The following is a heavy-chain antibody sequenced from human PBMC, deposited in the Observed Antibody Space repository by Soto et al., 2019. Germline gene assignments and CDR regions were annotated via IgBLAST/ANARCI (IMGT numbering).Heavy chain of an antibody. V-gene: IGHV3-48*03. D-gene: IGHD2-21*01. J-gene: IGHJ4*02. Sequence: EVQMVESGGGLVQPGGSLRLSCEVSGLTFSKFEMTWVRQAPGQGLEWVSSISSDGATIYYADSVKGRFTISRDNDKNLLYLQMNSLKGEDTAPYYCVRVGIVARPYWGQGTPVTVSS. CDR3: VRVGIVARPY. CDR2: ISSDGATI. CDR1: GLTFSKFE.